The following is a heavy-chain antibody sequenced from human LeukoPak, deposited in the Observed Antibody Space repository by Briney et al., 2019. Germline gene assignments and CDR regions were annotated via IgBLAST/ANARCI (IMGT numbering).Heavy chain of an antibody. CDR2: IIPIFGTA. V-gene: IGHV1-69*13. CDR1: GGTFSSYA. J-gene: IGHJ4*02. D-gene: IGHD2-2*01. Sequence: EASVKVSCEASGGTFSSYAISWVRQAPGQGLEWMGGIIPIFGTANYTQKFQGRVTITADESTSTAYMELSSLRSEDTAVYYCARAGQDIVVVPAAIPQVGLDYWGQGTLVTVSS. CDR3: ARAGQDIVVVPAAIPQVGLDY.